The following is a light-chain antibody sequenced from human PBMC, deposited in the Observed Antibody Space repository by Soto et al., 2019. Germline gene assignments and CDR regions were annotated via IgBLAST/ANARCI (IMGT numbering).Light chain of an antibody. Sequence: IQMTQSPATLSASVGDSVTITCRASQNIRNWLAWYQQKPGKAPNPLIYDASSLKSGVPARFSGSGSGTEFTLTISSLQPDDFATYYCQQYNRYSRTFGQGTKVDIK. CDR1: QNIRNW. CDR2: DAS. V-gene: IGKV1-5*01. J-gene: IGKJ1*01. CDR3: QQYNRYSRT.